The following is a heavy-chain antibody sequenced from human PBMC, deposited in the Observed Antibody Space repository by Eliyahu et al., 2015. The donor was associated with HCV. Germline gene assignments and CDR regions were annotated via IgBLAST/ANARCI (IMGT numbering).Heavy chain of an antibody. J-gene: IGHJ4*02. CDR2: XSYDGSNK. Sequence: QVQLVESGGGVVQPGRSLXLXCAASGFTFSSYGMXWVXQAPGKGLEWVAXXSYDGSNKYYADSVKGRFTISRDNSKNTLYLQMNSLRAEDTAVYYCAKDRGDGYNPVDYWGQGTLVTVSS. V-gene: IGHV3-30*18. CDR3: AKDRGDGYNPVDY. CDR1: GFTFSSYG. D-gene: IGHD5-24*01.